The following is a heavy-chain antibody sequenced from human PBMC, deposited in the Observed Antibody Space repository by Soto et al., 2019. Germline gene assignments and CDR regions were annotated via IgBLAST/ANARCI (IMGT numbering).Heavy chain of an antibody. J-gene: IGHJ4*02. CDR3: AKDKILGDGYSLFDY. CDR2: ISGSGTKT. CDR1: GFTFRSYV. V-gene: IGHV3-23*01. Sequence: GGSLRLSCAASGFTFRSYVMSWVRQAPGKGLEWVSAISGSGTKTYYAESVRGRFTISRDNSKNTLSLQMNSLRAEDTAIYYCAKDKILGDGYSLFDYWGQGTLVTVSS. D-gene: IGHD5-18*01.